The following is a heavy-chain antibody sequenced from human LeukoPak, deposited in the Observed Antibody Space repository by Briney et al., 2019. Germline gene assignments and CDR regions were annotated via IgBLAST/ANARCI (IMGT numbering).Heavy chain of an antibody. Sequence: PGGSLRLSCAASGFTFSSYSMNWVRQAPGKGLEWVSSISSSSSSYIYYADSVKGRFTISRDNAKNSLYLQMNSLRAEDTAVYYCAREIVVGAFDIWGQGTMVTVSS. V-gene: IGHV3-21*01. CDR1: GFTFSSYS. D-gene: IGHD3-22*01. J-gene: IGHJ3*02. CDR3: AREIVVGAFDI. CDR2: ISSSSSSYI.